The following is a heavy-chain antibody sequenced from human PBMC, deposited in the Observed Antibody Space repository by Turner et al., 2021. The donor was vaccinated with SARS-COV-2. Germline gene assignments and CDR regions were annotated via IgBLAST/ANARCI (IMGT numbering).Heavy chain of an antibody. J-gene: IGHJ5*02. CDR1: GDPMNTYQWT. V-gene: IGHV4-59*12. Sequence: QVQLQESGPGLVKPSETLSLACSVSGDPMNTYQWTWSWNRQPPGKGLEWVGYIQSRGYPHYNPSLKSRVTILGDTSKNQFAQKITSVTAAETAVYYCARFKRGCGFNWFDPWGQGTLVTVSS. D-gene: IGHD5-12*01. CDR3: ARFKRGCGFNWFDP. CDR2: IQSRGYP.